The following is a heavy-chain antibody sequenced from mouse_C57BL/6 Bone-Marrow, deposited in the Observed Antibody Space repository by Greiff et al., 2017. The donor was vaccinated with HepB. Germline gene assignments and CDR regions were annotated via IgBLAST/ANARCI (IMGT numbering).Heavy chain of an antibody. Sequence: VKLQESGAELVRPGTSVKVSCKASGYAFTNYLIEWVKQRPGQGLEWIGVINPGSGGTNYNEKFKGKATLTADKSSSTAYMQLSSLTSEDSAVYFCARHYSNYEGYWYFDVWGTGTTVTVSS. V-gene: IGHV1-54*01. J-gene: IGHJ1*03. CDR2: INPGSGGT. D-gene: IGHD2-5*01. CDR3: ARHYSNYEGYWYFDV. CDR1: GYAFTNYL.